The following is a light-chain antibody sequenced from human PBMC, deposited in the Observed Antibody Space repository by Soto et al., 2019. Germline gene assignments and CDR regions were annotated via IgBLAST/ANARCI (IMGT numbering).Light chain of an antibody. J-gene: IGKJ1*01. CDR1: QSVSSN. CDR2: GAS. V-gene: IGKV3-15*01. CDR3: QQYSNCPRA. Sequence: IVMTQSLATLSVSPGERATLSCRASQSVSSNLAWYQQKPGQAPRLLIYGASTRATGIPARFSGSGSGTEFTLTISSLQSEDFAVYYCQQYSNCPRAFGQGTKVEIK.